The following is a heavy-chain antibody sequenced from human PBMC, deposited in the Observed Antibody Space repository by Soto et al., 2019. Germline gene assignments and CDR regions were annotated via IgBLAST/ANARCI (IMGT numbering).Heavy chain of an antibody. CDR1: GFNFSDHA. J-gene: IGHJ6*02. V-gene: IGHV3-30-3*01. D-gene: IGHD1-7*01. Sequence: PGGSLRLSCAASGFNFSDHAMYWVRQAPGKGLEWVALIAFDGSSEYYAESVRGRFTIFRDNAKNTLYLQLNSLTVDDTAVYYCARDGEVEVLIYYYAMDVWGQGTTVTVSS. CDR2: IAFDGSSE. CDR3: ARDGEVEVLIYYYAMDV.